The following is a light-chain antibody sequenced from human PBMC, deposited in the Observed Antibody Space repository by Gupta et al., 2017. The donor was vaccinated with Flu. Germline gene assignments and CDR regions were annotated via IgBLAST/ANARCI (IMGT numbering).Light chain of an antibody. Sequence: EIVLTQSPGTLSWSPGERATLSCRASQSVSGSYLAWYQQKPGQAPRLLIYGASTRATGIPDRFSGNGSGTDFTLTISRLEPEDFAVYYCEQYVSSPTFGQGTKMEIK. CDR2: GAS. CDR1: QSVSGSY. J-gene: IGKJ1*01. V-gene: IGKV3-20*01. CDR3: EQYVSSPT.